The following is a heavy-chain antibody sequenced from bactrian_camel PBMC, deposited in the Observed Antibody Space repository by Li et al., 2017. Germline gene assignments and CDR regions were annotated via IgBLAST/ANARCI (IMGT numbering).Heavy chain of an antibody. CDR1: AYMHC. V-gene: IGHV3S53*01. CDR3: KTYGRPSWCHAGD. CDR2: IRGDGLT. Sequence: QLVESGGGSVQAGGSLRLSCAASAYMHCMGWFRQAPGKEREGVATIRGDGLTSYADSVKGRVTISKDATVDTVYLQMNNLKPEDTALYVCKTYGRPSWCHAGDWGQGTQVTV. D-gene: IGHD6*01. J-gene: IGHJ4*01.